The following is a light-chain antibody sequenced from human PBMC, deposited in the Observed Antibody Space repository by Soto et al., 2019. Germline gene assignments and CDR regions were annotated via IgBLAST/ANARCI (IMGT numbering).Light chain of an antibody. CDR1: QDIGSY. J-gene: IGKJ1*01. CDR2: GAS. V-gene: IGKV1-8*01. Sequence: AIRMTQSPSSVSASTGDRVDIACRASQDIGSYLAWYQQKPGQAPKLLIYGASTLQSGVPSRFSGGGSGTDFTLTISCLQSEDFATYFCQHYTNYPWTFGQGTQVEIK. CDR3: QHYTNYPWT.